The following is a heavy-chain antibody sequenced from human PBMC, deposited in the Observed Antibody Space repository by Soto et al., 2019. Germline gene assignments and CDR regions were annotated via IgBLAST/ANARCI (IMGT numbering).Heavy chain of an antibody. CDR2: IYYSGST. D-gene: IGHD3-10*01. V-gene: IGHV4-39*07. Sequence: SETLSLTCTVSGGSISSSSYYWGWIRQPPGKGLEWIGSIYYSGSTYYNPSLKSRVTISVDTSKNQFSLKLSSVTAADTAVYYCARGRLYGSGSYYYYYMDVWGKGTTVTVSS. CDR1: GGSISSSSYY. CDR3: ARGRLYGSGSYYYYYMDV. J-gene: IGHJ6*03.